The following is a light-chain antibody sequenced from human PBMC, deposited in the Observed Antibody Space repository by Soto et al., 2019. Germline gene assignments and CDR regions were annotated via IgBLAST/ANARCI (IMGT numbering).Light chain of an antibody. J-gene: IGKJ5*01. CDR1: QSVRSS. CDR2: DAS. V-gene: IGKV3-11*01. CDR3: QQRSNWPLIT. Sequence: EIVLPQSPATLSVSPGVRAILSCRASQSVRSSLAWYQQKFGHAPRLLIYDASNRATGIPARFSGSGSGTDFTLTISSLEPEDFAVYYCQQRSNWPLITFGQGTRLEIK.